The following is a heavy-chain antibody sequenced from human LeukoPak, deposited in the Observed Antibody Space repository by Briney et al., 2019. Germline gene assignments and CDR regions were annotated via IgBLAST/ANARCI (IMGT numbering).Heavy chain of an antibody. CDR2: ISSSGSTI. Sequence: GGSLRLSCAASGFTFSSYEMNWVRQAPGKGLEWVSYISSSGSTIYYADSVKGRFTISRDNAKNSLFLQMNSLRAEDTAVYYCARRGYYDTSGYLFGYWGQGTLVTVSS. J-gene: IGHJ4*02. V-gene: IGHV3-48*03. CDR1: GFTFSSYE. CDR3: ARRGYYDTSGYLFGY. D-gene: IGHD3-22*01.